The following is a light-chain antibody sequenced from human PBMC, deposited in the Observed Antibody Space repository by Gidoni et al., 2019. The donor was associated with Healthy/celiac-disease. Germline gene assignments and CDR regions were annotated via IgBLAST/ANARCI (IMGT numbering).Light chain of an antibody. V-gene: IGKV3-20*01. Sequence: EIVLTQSPGTLSLSPGERATLSCRASQSVSSSYLACYQQKPGQAPRLLIYGASSRAPGIPDRFSGSGSGTDFTLTISRLEPEDFAVYYCQQYGSSPLTFGQGTKLEIK. J-gene: IGKJ2*01. CDR2: GAS. CDR1: QSVSSSY. CDR3: QQYGSSPLT.